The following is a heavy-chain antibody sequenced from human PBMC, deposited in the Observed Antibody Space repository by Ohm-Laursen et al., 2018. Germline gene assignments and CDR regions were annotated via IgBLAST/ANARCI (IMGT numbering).Heavy chain of an antibody. V-gene: IGHV1-18*04. CDR2: ISPYSGQT. D-gene: IGHD3-22*01. J-gene: IGHJ4*02. CDR1: GYTFTDYH. CDR3: ARESGDSYQNSEGYWMFYFDF. Sequence: ATVKISCKASGYTFTDYHIHWVRQAPGQGLKWMGWISPYSGQTKYALKLQGRVTMTTDTSTSTAYMDVRGLRSDDTAVYFCARESGDSYQNSEGYWMFYFDFWGQGTLVTVSS.